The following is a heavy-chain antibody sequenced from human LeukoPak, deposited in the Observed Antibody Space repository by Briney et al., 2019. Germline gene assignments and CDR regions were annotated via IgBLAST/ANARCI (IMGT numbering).Heavy chain of an antibody. CDR2: ISYDGSNK. J-gene: IGHJ4*02. CDR3: ARDPYGDYGGYFEY. CDR1: GFTFSSYA. V-gene: IGHV3-30-3*01. D-gene: IGHD4-17*01. Sequence: GRALRLSCAGSGFTFSSYAVHWVRQAPGKGLEGVAVISYDGSNKYYADSVKGQLTISRDNSKKTLYLQMNSLRAEDTAVYYCARDPYGDYGGYFEYWGQGTLVTVSS.